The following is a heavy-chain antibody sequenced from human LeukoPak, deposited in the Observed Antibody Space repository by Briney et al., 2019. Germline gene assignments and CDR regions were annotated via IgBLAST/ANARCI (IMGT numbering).Heavy chain of an antibody. Sequence: PSETLSLTCAVYGGSFSGYYWSWIRQPPGKGLEWIGEINHSGSTNYNPSLKSRVTISVDTSNNQFSLKLSSVTAADTAVYYCARGIGDFRIAAAGRAYWYFDLWGRGTLVTVSS. CDR2: INHSGST. CDR1: GGSFSGYY. V-gene: IGHV4-34*01. CDR3: ARGIGDFRIAAAGRAYWYFDL. J-gene: IGHJ2*01. D-gene: IGHD6-13*01.